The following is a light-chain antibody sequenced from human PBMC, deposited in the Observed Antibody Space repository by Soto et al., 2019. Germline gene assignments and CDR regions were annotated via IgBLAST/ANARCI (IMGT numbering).Light chain of an antibody. CDR3: QVWDNVDDHIYV. CDR2: DNS. J-gene: IGLJ1*01. Sequence: ELTQPPSVSVAPGQTATISCGENNIDSRTVHWYQQKPGQAPLLVVYDNSFRPSGIPNRFSGSNPGNTATLTISRVEAGDEADYYCQVWDNVDDHIYVFGTGTKVTVL. V-gene: IGLV3-21*02. CDR1: NIDSRT.